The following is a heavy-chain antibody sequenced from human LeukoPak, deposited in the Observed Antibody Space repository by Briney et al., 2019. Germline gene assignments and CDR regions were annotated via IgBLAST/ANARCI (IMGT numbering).Heavy chain of an antibody. J-gene: IGHJ4*02. Sequence: SVKVSCKASGYTFTGYYMHWVRQAPGQGLEWMGGIIPIFGTANYAQKFQGRVTITADKSTSTAYMELSSLRSDDTAVYYCATSGYSDSGYFDCWGQGTLVTVSS. CDR3: ATSGYSDSGYFDC. D-gene: IGHD5-12*01. V-gene: IGHV1-69*06. CDR1: GYTFTGYY. CDR2: IIPIFGTA.